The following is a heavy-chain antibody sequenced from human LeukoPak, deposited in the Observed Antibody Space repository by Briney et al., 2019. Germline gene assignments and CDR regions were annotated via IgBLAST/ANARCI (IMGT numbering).Heavy chain of an antibody. D-gene: IGHD2/OR15-2a*01. CDR3: ARDRRESQAIVPYWFDS. V-gene: IGHV3-66*01. J-gene: IGHJ5*01. CDR2: IYSGGTT. Sequence: ASETLSLTCAVSGGSISSSNWWSWVRQAPGKGLEWVSLIYSGGTTLYADSVKGRFTISRDNSKNTVYLQMNSLRAEDTAIYYCARDRRESQAIVPYWFDSWGQGTLVTVSS. CDR1: GGSISSSNW.